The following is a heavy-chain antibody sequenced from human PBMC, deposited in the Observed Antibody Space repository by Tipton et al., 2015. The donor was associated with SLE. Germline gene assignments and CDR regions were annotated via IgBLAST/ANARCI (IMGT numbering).Heavy chain of an antibody. CDR1: GYSISSGYY. J-gene: IGHJ3*01. CDR2: IYHSGST. V-gene: IGHV4-38-2*01. Sequence: LSLTCAVSGYSISSGYYWGWIRQPPGKGLEWIGSIYHSGSTYYNPSLKSRVTISVDTSKNQFSLTLSSVTAADTAVYYCARGMRYCSGGSCYGCSFDVWGQGTMVTVSS. CDR3: ARGMRYCSGGSCYGCSFDV. D-gene: IGHD2-15*01.